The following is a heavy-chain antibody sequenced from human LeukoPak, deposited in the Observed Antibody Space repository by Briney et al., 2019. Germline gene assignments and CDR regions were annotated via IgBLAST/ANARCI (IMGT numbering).Heavy chain of an antibody. CDR3: ATYGDYRDFDY. CDR2: IIPIFGTA. Sequence: ASVKVSCKASGGTFSSYAISWVRQAPGQGLEWMGGIIPIFGTANYAQKFQGRVTITADESTSTSYMELSSLRFEDTAVYYCATYGDYRDFDYWGQGTLVTVSS. D-gene: IGHD4-17*01. V-gene: IGHV1-69*13. J-gene: IGHJ4*02. CDR1: GGTFSSYA.